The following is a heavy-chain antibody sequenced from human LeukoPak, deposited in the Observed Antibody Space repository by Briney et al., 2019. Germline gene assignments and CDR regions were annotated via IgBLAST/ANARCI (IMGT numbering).Heavy chain of an antibody. CDR2: MNPNRGNT. V-gene: IGHV1-8*03. CDR1: GYTFTSYG. D-gene: IGHD3-22*01. Sequence: ASVKVSCKASGYTFTSYGISWVRQATGQGLEWIGWMNPNRGNTGYAQKFQGRVTITRNASISTAYMELRSLRSEDTAVYYCARALLRAFDIWGQGKMVTVSS. J-gene: IGHJ3*02. CDR3: ARALLRAFDI.